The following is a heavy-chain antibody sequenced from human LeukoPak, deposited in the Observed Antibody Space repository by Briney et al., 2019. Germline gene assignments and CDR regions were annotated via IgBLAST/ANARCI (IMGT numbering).Heavy chain of an antibody. J-gene: IGHJ5*02. D-gene: IGHD4-23*01. Sequence: SSETLSLTCTVSGGAITTYYWSWIRQPPGKGLEWIGYISNSGNTNYNPSLKDGVTPSLDTSKRQFSLRLTSVTAADTAVYYSAACGGNSGFHWFDPWGHGTLLTVSS. CDR2: ISNSGNT. CDR1: GGAITTYY. CDR3: AACGGNSGFHWFDP. V-gene: IGHV4-59*01.